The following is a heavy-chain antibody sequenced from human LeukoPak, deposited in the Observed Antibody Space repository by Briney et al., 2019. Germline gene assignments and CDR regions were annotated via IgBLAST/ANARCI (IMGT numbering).Heavy chain of an antibody. Sequence: RGSLRLSCAASGFTFDDYAMHWVRQAPGKGLEWVSLISGDGGSTYYADSVKGRFTISRDNSKNSLYLQMNSLRTEDTALNYCAKDSLYDFWSGYYTGIESGYYYGMDVWGQGTALTVSS. CDR3: AKDSLYDFWSGYYTGIESGYYYGMDV. CDR1: GFTFDDYA. D-gene: IGHD3-3*01. J-gene: IGHJ6*02. V-gene: IGHV3-43*02. CDR2: ISGDGGST.